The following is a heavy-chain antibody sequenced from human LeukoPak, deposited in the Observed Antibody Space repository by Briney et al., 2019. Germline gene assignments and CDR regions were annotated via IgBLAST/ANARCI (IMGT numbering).Heavy chain of an antibody. CDR2: INPNSGGT. CDR1: GYTFTGYY. D-gene: IGHD3-3*01. J-gene: IGHJ4*02. V-gene: IGHV1-2*02. CDR3: ARADDFWSGPPADY. Sequence: ASVKVSCKASGYTFTGYYMHWVRQAPGQGLEWMGWINPNSGGTNYAQKFQGRVTMTRDTSISTAYKELSRLRSDDTAVYYCARADDFWSGPPADYWGQGTLVTVSS.